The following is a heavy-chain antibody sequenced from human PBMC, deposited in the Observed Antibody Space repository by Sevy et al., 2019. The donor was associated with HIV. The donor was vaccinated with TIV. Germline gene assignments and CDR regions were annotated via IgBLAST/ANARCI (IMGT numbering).Heavy chain of an antibody. CDR3: AKEPAARPPIYYFDY. D-gene: IGHD6-6*01. Sequence: ASVKVSCKVSGYTLTQLSMHWVRQAPGKGLEWMGSFDPEDGETLYAQKFQGRVTMTEDTSTNTAYMELSSLRSEDTAVYYCAKEPAARPPIYYFDYWGQGTLVTVSS. CDR2: FDPEDGET. V-gene: IGHV1-24*01. J-gene: IGHJ4*02. CDR1: GYTLTQLS.